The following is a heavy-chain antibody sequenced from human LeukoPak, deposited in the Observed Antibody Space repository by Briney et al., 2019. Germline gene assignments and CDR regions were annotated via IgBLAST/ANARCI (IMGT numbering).Heavy chain of an antibody. CDR1: GGSFSGYY. J-gene: IGHJ6*03. D-gene: IGHD3-10*01. V-gene: IGHV4-34*01. Sequence: PSETLSLTCAVYGGSFSGYYWSWIRQPPGKGPEWIGEINHSGSTNYNPPLKSRVTISVDTSKNQFSLKLSSVTAADTAVYYCASLEVRAHYYYYYMDVWGKGTTVTVSS. CDR3: ASLEVRAHYYYYYMDV. CDR2: INHSGST.